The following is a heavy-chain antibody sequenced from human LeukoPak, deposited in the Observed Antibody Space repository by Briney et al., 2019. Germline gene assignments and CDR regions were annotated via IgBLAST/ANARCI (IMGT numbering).Heavy chain of an antibody. J-gene: IGHJ5*02. CDR2: IKQDGSNK. V-gene: IGHV3-7*01. Sequence: GGSLRLSCAASGFTFSSYWMSWVRQAPGKGLEWVANIKQDGSNKYYADSVKGRFTISRDNSKNTLYLQMNSPRPEDTAIYYCAKDRGDYTNWFDPWGQGTLVTVSS. CDR3: AKDRGDYTNWFDP. CDR1: GFTFSSYW. D-gene: IGHD4-17*01.